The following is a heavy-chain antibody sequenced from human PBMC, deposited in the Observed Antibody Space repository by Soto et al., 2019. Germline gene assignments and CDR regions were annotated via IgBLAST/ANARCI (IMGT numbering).Heavy chain of an antibody. J-gene: IGHJ4*02. CDR1: GFTCGSYA. CDR2: ISGSGGGT. D-gene: IGHD3-3*01. Sequence: GGSLRLSWAASGFTCGSYAMSWVRQATGKGLEWLSGISGSGGGTYYADSVKGRFSISRDNSKTTLYLQMNSLRAEYTAVYDCPKESHPGGSIRGFGPVPAYRGQGT. V-gene: IGHV3-23*01. CDR3: PKESHPGGSIRGFGPVPAY.